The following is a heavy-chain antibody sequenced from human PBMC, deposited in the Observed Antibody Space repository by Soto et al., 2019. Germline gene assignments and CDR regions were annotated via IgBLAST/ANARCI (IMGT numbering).Heavy chain of an antibody. D-gene: IGHD6-19*01. CDR3: ARDPLAVAGSWYFDL. J-gene: IGHJ2*01. Sequence: QVQLVESGGGLVKPGGSLRLSCAASGFTFSDYYMSWIRQAPGKGLEWVSYISSSGSTIYYADSVRGRFTSSRDNATNSLNLQMNSLRAEDTAVYYCARDPLAVAGSWYFDLWGRGTLVTVSS. CDR1: GFTFSDYY. CDR2: ISSSGSTI. V-gene: IGHV3-11*01.